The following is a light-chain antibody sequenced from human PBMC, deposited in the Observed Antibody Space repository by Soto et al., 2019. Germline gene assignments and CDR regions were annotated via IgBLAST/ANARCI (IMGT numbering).Light chain of an antibody. CDR1: QSVSSN. J-gene: IGKJ1*01. CDR2: GAS. Sequence: EIVMTQSPATLSVSPGERATLSCRASQSVSSNLAWYQQKPGQAPRLLIYGASTRATGIPARFSGSGSGTEFTPTISSLQSEDFAVYYCQQYNNWLTWTFGQGTKV. CDR3: QQYNNWLTWT. V-gene: IGKV3-15*01.